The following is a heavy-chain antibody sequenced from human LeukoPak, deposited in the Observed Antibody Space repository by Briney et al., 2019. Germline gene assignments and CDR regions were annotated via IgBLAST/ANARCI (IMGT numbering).Heavy chain of an antibody. Sequence: SETLSLTCAVYGGSFSGYYWSWIRQPPGKGLEWIGEINHSGSTNYNPSLKSRVPISVATSKNQLSLKLSPVTAADTAVYYCAEWFYDYWGQGTLVTVSS. V-gene: IGHV4-34*01. CDR1: GGSFSGYY. CDR3: AEWFYDY. CDR2: INHSGST. D-gene: IGHD3-3*01. J-gene: IGHJ4*02.